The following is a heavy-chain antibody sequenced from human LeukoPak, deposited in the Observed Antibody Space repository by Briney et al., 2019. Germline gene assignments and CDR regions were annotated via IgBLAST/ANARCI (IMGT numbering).Heavy chain of an antibody. CDR3: ARDLAYYGSGAAFDI. V-gene: IGHV3-48*04. D-gene: IGHD3-10*01. J-gene: IGHJ3*02. CDR2: ISSSGSTI. CDR1: GFTLRSYT. Sequence: PGGSLRLSCAASGFTLRSYTMNWVRQAPGKGLEWVSYISSSGSTIYYADSVKGRFTISRDNAKNSLYLQMNSLRAEDTAVYYCARDLAYYGSGAAFDIWGQGTMVTVSS.